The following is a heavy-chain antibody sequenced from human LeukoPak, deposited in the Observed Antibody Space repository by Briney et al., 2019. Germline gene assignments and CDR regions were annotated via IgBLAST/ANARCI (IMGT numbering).Heavy chain of an antibody. CDR3: AKDSAYYYDSSGYYYD. CDR1: GFSFSSYG. CDR2: IRYDGTNK. Sequence: PGGSLRLSCAASGFSFSSYGMHWVRQAPGKGLEWVAFIRYDGTNKYYADSVKGRFTISRDSSKNTLYLQMNSLRAEDTAMYYCAKDSAYYYDSSGYYYDWGQGTLVTVSS. V-gene: IGHV3-30*02. J-gene: IGHJ4*02. D-gene: IGHD3-22*01.